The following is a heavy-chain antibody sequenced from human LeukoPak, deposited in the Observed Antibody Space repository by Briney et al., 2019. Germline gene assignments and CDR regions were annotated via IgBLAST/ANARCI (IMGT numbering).Heavy chain of an antibody. V-gene: IGHV3-33*08. D-gene: IGHD6-13*01. Sequence: PGRSLRLSCTASGFTFRNYGMHWVRQAPGKGLEWVAVIWYDGSNKYYADSVKGRFTISRDNSKNTLYLQMNSLRAEDTAVYYCARDSRYSSSWYGSFDYWGQGTLVTVSS. CDR2: IWYDGSNK. J-gene: IGHJ4*02. CDR3: ARDSRYSSSWYGSFDY. CDR1: GFTFRNYG.